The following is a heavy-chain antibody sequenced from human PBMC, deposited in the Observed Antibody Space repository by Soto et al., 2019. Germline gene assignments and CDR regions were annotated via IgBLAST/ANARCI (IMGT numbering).Heavy chain of an antibody. D-gene: IGHD6-6*01. CDR2: IYSGGST. CDR3: ARAPSPQKYYFDY. Sequence: GGSLRLSCAASGFTVSSTYMSWVRQAPGKGLDWVSVIYSGGSTYYTDSVKGRFTISRDNSKNTLYLQMNSLRAEDTAVYYCARAPSPQKYYFDYWGQGILVTVSS. J-gene: IGHJ4*02. V-gene: IGHV3-66*01. CDR1: GFTVSSTY.